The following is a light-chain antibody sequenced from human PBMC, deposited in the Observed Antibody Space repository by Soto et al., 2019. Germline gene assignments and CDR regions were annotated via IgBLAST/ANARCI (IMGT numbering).Light chain of an antibody. CDR2: DNN. Sequence: QSVLTQPPSVSAAPGQKVTISCSGSSSNIGNNYVSWYQQLPGTAPKLLIYDNNKRPSGIPDRFSGYKSGTSATLDITGLQTGDEADYYCGTWDNSLSAGAFGGGTKLTVL. V-gene: IGLV1-51*01. J-gene: IGLJ2*01. CDR3: GTWDNSLSAGA. CDR1: SSNIGNNY.